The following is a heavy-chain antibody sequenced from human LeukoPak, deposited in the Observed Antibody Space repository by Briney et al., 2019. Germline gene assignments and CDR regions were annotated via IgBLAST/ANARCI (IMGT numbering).Heavy chain of an antibody. CDR3: ARVGLRDAFDI. CDR2: ISSSGST. CDR1: GDSISSGDYY. Sequence: SETLSLTCTVSGDSISSGDYYWSWIRQPAGKGLEWIGRISSSGSTNYNPSLKSRVTISVDTSKNQFSLKLSSVTAADTAVYYCARVGLRDAFDIWGQGTMVTVSS. V-gene: IGHV4-61*02. D-gene: IGHD1-26*01. J-gene: IGHJ3*02.